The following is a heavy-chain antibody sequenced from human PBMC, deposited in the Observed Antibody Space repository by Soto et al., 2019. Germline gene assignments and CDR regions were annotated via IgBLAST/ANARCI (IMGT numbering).Heavy chain of an antibody. CDR2: IYYSGST. V-gene: IGHV4-59*08. Sequence: PSETLSLTCTVSGGSISSYYWSWIRQPPGKGLEWIGYIYYSGSTNYNPSLKSRVTISVDTSKNQFSLKLSSVTAADTAVYYCASFSIRPWSGYSPNWFDPWGQGTLVTVSS. J-gene: IGHJ5*02. D-gene: IGHD3-3*01. CDR3: ASFSIRPWSGYSPNWFDP. CDR1: GGSISSYY.